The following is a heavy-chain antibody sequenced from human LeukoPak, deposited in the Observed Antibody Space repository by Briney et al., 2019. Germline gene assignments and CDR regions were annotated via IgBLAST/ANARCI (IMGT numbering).Heavy chain of an antibody. V-gene: IGHV1-18*01. J-gene: IGHJ4*02. CDR2: ISAYNGNT. D-gene: IGHD3-3*01. CDR1: GYTFTSYG. CDR3: ARHRVSVGFWSGYTPNFDY. Sequence: ASVKVSCKASGYTFTSYGISWVRQAPGQGLEWMGWISAYNGNTNYAQKLQGRVTMTTDTSTSTAYMELRSLRSDDTAVYYCARHRVSVGFWSGYTPNFDYWAREPWSPSPQ.